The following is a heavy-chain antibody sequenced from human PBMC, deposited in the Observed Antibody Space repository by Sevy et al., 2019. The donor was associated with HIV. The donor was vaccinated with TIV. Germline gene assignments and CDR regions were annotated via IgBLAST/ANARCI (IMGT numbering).Heavy chain of an antibody. CDR2: ISSASSYI. J-gene: IGHJ4*02. V-gene: IGHV3-21*06. Sequence: GGSLRLSCAASGFTFNYHFMNWVRQLPGKGLEWVSYISSASSYINYSDSVKGRFTISRENAKNLVFLEMNNLRPEDTAVYFCARGDYYGSLYYFDYWGQGTLVTVSS. CDR1: GFTFNYHF. CDR3: ARGDYYGSLYYFDY. D-gene: IGHD3-10*01.